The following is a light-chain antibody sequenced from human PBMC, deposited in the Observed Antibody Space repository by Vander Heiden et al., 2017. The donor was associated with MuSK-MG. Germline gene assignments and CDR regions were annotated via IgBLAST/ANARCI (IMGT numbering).Light chain of an antibody. CDR1: KLGNKY. CDR3: QAWDSSTGWV. CDR2: QDG. J-gene: IGLJ3*02. Sequence: SYELIQPPSVSVSPGQTASIACSGDKLGNKYVSWYQQKPDQSPVLVSYQDGQRPSGIPERFSGSNSGNTATLTISGTQAVDDADYYCQAWDSSTGWVCGGGTKLTVL. V-gene: IGLV3-1*01.